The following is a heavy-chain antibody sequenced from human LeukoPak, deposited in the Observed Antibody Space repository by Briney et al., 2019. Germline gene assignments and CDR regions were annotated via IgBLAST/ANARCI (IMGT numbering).Heavy chain of an antibody. Sequence: GRSLSLSCAAYGFTFSNFARYWVGQAPGMGREWWAIISYGGNNKYYADSVKSRFTISRVNSKNTLYPQMHYLRAEDTAVYYCARPPVLAEADYYYYMDVWGKGTTVSVSS. CDR1: GFTFSNFA. CDR3: ARPPVLAEADYYYYMDV. V-gene: IGHV3-30-3*01. D-gene: IGHD6-13*01. CDR2: ISYGGNNK. J-gene: IGHJ6*03.